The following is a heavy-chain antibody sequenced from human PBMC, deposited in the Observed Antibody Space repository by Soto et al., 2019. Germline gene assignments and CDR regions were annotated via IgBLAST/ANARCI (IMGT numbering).Heavy chain of an antibody. D-gene: IGHD2-15*01. CDR1: GGSISSGGYY. Sequence: QVQLQESGPGLVKPSQTLSLTCTVSGGSISSGGYYWSWIRQHPGKGLEWIGYIYYSGSTYYNPSLKRRVTISVDTSKNQFSLKLSSVTAADTAVYYCARAGLYCSGGSCSGSVGAFDIWGQGTMVTVSS. CDR3: ARAGLYCSGGSCSGSVGAFDI. CDR2: IYYSGST. J-gene: IGHJ3*02. V-gene: IGHV4-31*03.